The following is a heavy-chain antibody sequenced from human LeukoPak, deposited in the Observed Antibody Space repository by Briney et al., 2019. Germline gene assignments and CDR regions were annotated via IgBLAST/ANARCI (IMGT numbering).Heavy chain of an antibody. CDR3: ARQGCGGDCLDAFDI. D-gene: IGHD2-21*02. CDR2: INPSGGST. V-gene: IGHV1-46*01. J-gene: IGHJ3*02. Sequence: GASVKVSCKASGYTFTSYYMHWVRQAPGQGLEWMGIINPSGGSTSYAQKFQGRVTMTRDTSTSTVYMELSSLRSEDTAVYYCARQGCGGDCLDAFDIWGQGTMVTVSS. CDR1: GYTFTSYY.